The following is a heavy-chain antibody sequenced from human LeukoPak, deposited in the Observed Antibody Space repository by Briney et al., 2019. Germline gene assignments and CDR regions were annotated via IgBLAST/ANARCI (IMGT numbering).Heavy chain of an antibody. CDR1: GSTFSSYG. D-gene: IGHD2-15*01. J-gene: IGHJ5*02. CDR3: AKDTVVVVAASEGGFDP. Sequence: GGSLRLSCAASGSTFSSYGMHWVRQAPGKGLEWVAFIRYDGSNKYYADSVKGRFTISRDNSKNTLYLQMNSLRAEDTAVYYCAKDTVVVVAASEGGFDPWGQGTLVTVSS. V-gene: IGHV3-30*02. CDR2: IRYDGSNK.